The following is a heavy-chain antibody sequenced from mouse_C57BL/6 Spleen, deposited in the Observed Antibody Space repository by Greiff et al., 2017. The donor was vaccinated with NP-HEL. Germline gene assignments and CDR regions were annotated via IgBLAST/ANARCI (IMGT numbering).Heavy chain of an antibody. CDR2: INPNNGGT. J-gene: IGHJ2*01. Sequence: VQLQQSGPELVKPGASVKISCKASGYTFTDYYMNWVKQSHGKSLEWIGDINPNNGGTSYNQKFKGKATLTVDKSSSTAYMELRSLTSEDSAVYYCARGGIGYDYDFDYWGQGTTLTVSS. CDR3: ARGGIGYDYDFDY. D-gene: IGHD2-4*01. V-gene: IGHV1-26*01. CDR1: GYTFTDYY.